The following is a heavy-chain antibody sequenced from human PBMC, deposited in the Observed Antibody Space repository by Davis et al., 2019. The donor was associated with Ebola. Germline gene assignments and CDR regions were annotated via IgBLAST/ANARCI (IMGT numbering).Heavy chain of an antibody. CDR2: ISGSGGST. V-gene: IGHV3-23*01. Sequence: GESLKISCAASGFTFSSYAMSWVRQAPGKGLEWVSAISGSGGSTYYADSVKGRFTISRDNSKNTLYLQMNSLRAEDTAVYYCTTIPGHPSIVGASGAFDIWGQGTMVTVSS. D-gene: IGHD1-26*01. J-gene: IGHJ3*02. CDR1: GFTFSSYA. CDR3: TTIPGHPSIVGASGAFDI.